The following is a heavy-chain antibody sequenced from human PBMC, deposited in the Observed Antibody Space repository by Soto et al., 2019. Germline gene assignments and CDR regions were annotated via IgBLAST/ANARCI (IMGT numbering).Heavy chain of an antibody. CDR1: GYTLTELS. CDR3: ATGNPDYGDYNYYYYGMDV. D-gene: IGHD4-17*01. V-gene: IGHV1-24*01. CDR2: FDPEDGET. Sequence: ASVKVSCKVSGYTLTELSMHWVRQAPGKGLERMGGFDPEDGETIYAQKFQGRVTMTEDTSTDTAYMELSSLRSEDTAVYYCATGNPDYGDYNYYYYGMDVWGQETRITVSS. J-gene: IGHJ6*02.